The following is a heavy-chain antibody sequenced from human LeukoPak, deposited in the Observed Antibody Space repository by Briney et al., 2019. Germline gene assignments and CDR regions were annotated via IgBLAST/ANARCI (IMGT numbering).Heavy chain of an antibody. CDR3: ARMGYYDFWSGPYGMDV. CDR2: IYYSGST. Sequence: PSETLSLTCTVSGGSISSYYWSWIRQPPGKGLEWIGYIYYSGSTNYNPSLKSRVTISVDTSKNQFSLKLSSVTAADTAVYYCARMGYYDFWSGPYGMDVWGQGTTVTVSS. J-gene: IGHJ6*02. V-gene: IGHV4-59*01. CDR1: GGSISSYY. D-gene: IGHD3-3*01.